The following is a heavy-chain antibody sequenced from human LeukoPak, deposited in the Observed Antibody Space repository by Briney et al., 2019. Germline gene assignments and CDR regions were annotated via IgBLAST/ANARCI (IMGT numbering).Heavy chain of an antibody. D-gene: IGHD4-11*01. J-gene: IGHJ4*02. CDR2: INHSGST. CDR1: GGSFSGYY. CDR3: ASGLTPYSNLVVGY. V-gene: IGHV4-34*01. Sequence: SETLSLTCAVYGGSFSGYYWSWIRQPPGKGLEWIGEINHSGSTNYNVSLKSRVTISVDTSKKQFSLKMSSATAADTAVYYCASGLTPYSNLVVGYWGQGTLVTVSS.